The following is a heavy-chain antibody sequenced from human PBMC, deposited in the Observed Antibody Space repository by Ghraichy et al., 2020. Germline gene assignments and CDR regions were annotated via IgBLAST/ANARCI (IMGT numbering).Heavy chain of an antibody. J-gene: IGHJ4*02. CDR1: GFTFSSYS. D-gene: IGHD3-10*01. Sequence: GSLNISCAASGFTFSSYSMNWVRQAPGKGLEWVSSISSSSSYIYYADSVKGRFTISRDNAKNSLYLQMNSLRAEDTAVYYCASGHKRRGFDYWGQGTLVTVSS. CDR2: ISSSSSYI. CDR3: ASGHKRRGFDY. V-gene: IGHV3-21*01.